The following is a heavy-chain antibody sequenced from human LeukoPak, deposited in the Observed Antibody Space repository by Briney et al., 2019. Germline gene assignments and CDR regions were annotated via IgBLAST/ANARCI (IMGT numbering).Heavy chain of an antibody. D-gene: IGHD5-24*01. CDR2: ISYDGSNK. V-gene: IGHV3-30*18. J-gene: IGHJ4*02. CDR1: GSTFSSYG. Sequence: GGSLRLSCAASGSTFSSYGMHWVRQAPGKGLEWVAVISYDGSNKYYADSVKGRFTISRDNSKNTLYLQMNSLRAEDTAVYYCAKGEMATTRGCFDYWGQGTLVTVSS. CDR3: AKGEMATTRGCFDY.